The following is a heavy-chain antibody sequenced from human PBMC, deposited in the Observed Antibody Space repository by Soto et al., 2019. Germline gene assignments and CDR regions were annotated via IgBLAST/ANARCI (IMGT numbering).Heavy chain of an antibody. CDR1: GGSFSGYY. D-gene: IGHD4-17*01. CDR2: INHSGST. V-gene: IGHV4-34*01. Sequence: QVQLQQWGAGLLKPSETLSLTCAVYGGSFSGYYWSWIRQPPGKGLEWIGEINHSGSTNYNPSLKSRVTISVDTSKNQFSLKLSSVTAADTAVYYCASELSHDYGDPFDYWGQGTLVTVSS. J-gene: IGHJ4*02. CDR3: ASELSHDYGDPFDY.